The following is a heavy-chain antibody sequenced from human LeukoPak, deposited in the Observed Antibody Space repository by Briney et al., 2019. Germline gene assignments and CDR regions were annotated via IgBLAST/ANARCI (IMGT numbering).Heavy chain of an antibody. Sequence: GRSLRLSCAASGFTFSTYGMHWVRQAPGKGLEWVAVIWYDGSNKYYVDSVKGRFTISRDNSKNTLYLQMNSLRAEDTAVYYCARVLTDFWSGYYNWFDPWGQGTLVTVSS. V-gene: IGHV3-33*01. J-gene: IGHJ5*02. CDR1: GFTFSTYG. D-gene: IGHD3-3*01. CDR3: ARVLTDFWSGYYNWFDP. CDR2: IWYDGSNK.